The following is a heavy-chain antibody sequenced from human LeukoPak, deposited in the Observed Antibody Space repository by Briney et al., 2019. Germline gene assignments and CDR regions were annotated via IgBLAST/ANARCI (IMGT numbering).Heavy chain of an antibody. Sequence: KTSETLSLTCAVYGGSFSGYYWSWIRQPPGKGLEWIGEINHSGSTNYNPSLKSRVTISVDTSKNQFSLKLSSVTAADTAVYYCARYQDAIMDYMDVWGTGTPVTISS. CDR2: INHSGST. V-gene: IGHV4-34*01. CDR3: ARYQDAIMDYMDV. CDR1: GGSFSGYY. J-gene: IGHJ6*03. D-gene: IGHD2-8*01.